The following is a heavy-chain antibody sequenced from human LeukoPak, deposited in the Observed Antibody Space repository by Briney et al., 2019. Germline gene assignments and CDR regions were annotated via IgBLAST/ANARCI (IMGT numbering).Heavy chain of an antibody. CDR1: GFTFSSYA. Sequence: PGGSLRLSCAASGFTFSSYAMSWVRQAPGKGLEWVSAISGSGGSTYYADSVKGRFTISRDNSRNTLCLQMNSLRAEDTAVYYCAKASVTTVIRGAFDIWGQGTMVTVSS. V-gene: IGHV3-23*01. CDR3: AKASVTTVIRGAFDI. D-gene: IGHD4-17*01. CDR2: ISGSGGST. J-gene: IGHJ3*02.